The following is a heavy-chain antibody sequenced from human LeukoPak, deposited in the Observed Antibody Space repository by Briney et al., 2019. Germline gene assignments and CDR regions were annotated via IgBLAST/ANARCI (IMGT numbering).Heavy chain of an antibody. J-gene: IGHJ4*01. CDR3: AKDRPNSYGTKVHYYPRNGDY. Sequence: GGSLRLSCAASGFTFNNYAMSWVRQAPGKGLEWVSSISGSGDYTFYADSVKGRFTISRDNSKDTLYLQMNSLRVEDTAIYYCAKDRPNSYGTKVHYYPRNGDYWGQEPWSPSP. V-gene: IGHV3-23*01. CDR2: ISGSGDYT. CDR1: GFTFNNYA. D-gene: IGHD3-22*01.